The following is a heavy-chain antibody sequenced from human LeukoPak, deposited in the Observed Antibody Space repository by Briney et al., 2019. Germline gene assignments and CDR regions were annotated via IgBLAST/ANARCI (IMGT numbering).Heavy chain of an antibody. CDR3: ASSFPYYYNIAY. J-gene: IGHJ4*02. D-gene: IGHD3-22*01. Sequence: GASVKVSCKASGYTFTGYYIHWVRQAPGQGLEWMGWINPNSGGTNYAQKFQGRVTMTRDTSISTAYMELSRLRSDDTAVYFCASSFPYYYNIAYWGQGTLVTVSS. V-gene: IGHV1-2*02. CDR2: INPNSGGT. CDR1: GYTFTGYY.